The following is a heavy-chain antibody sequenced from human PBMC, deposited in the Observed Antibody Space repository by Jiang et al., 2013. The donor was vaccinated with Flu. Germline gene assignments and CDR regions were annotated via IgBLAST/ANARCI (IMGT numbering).Heavy chain of an antibody. Sequence: GAEVKKPGESLRISCKGSGYSFTSYWISWVRQMPGKGLEWMGRIDPSDSYTNYSPSFQGHVTISADKSISTAYLQWSSLKASDTAMYYCARHLNPIPVVTPPRYWGQGTLVTVSS. CDR3: ARHLNPIPVVTPPRY. CDR1: GYSFTSYW. J-gene: IGHJ4*02. V-gene: IGHV5-10-1*01. CDR2: IDPSDSYT. D-gene: IGHD4-23*01.